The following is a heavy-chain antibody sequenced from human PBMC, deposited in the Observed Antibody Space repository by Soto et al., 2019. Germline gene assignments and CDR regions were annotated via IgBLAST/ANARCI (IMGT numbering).Heavy chain of an antibody. CDR3: AKLGSSTWSPHYYFDY. CDR1: GFTFDNYA. J-gene: IGHJ4*02. V-gene: IGHV3-23*01. Sequence: GGSLRLSCAASGFTFDNYAMGWVRQAPGKGLEWVSAITGSGSDTYYLDSVKDRFTISRDNSKNTLYLQMNSLRAEDTAICYCAKLGSSTWSPHYYFDYWGQGTLVTVSS. CDR2: ITGSGSDT. D-gene: IGHD2-2*01.